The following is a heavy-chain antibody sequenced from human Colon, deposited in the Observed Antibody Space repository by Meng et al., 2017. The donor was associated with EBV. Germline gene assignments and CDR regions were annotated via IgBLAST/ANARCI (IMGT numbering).Heavy chain of an antibody. CDR2: IYYSGST. CDR3: ARTRHYYESNTFSSNFYFDY. V-gene: IGHV4-31*03. CDR1: GGSVSSGGYY. Sequence: QVPLQEPGPGLVTPSQTLSLPCTVSGGSVSSGGYYWTWIRQHPGKGLEWFGHIYYSGSTFYNPSLKRRVIISIDTSKNQFSLNLRSVTAADTAVYYCARTRHYYESNTFSSNFYFDYWGQGTLVTVSS. D-gene: IGHD3-22*01. J-gene: IGHJ4*02.